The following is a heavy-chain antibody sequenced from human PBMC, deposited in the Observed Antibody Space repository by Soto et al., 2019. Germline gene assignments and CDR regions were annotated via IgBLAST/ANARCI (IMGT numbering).Heavy chain of an antibody. D-gene: IGHD2-2*01. V-gene: IGHV4-4*02. Sequence: SETLSLTCAVSSGSLSSSNWWSWGRQPPGKGLEWIGEIYHSGSTNYNPSLKSRVTISVDKSKNQFSLKLSSVTAADTAVYYCARSAFLYYIDYWGQGTLVTVSS. CDR1: SGSLSSSNW. CDR2: IYHSGST. J-gene: IGHJ4*02. CDR3: ARSAFLYYIDY.